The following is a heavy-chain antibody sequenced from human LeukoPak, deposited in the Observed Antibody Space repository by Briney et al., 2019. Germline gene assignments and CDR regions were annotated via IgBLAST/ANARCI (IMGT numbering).Heavy chain of an antibody. J-gene: IGHJ5*02. CDR3: ARELMFYPGNIDS. CDR1: GASISTGDDN. Sequence: SQTLSLTCSVSGASISTGDDNWSWIRQAPGRGLEWIGYIYSGGRTYYNPSLESRVSMSLDTSKNQFSLKVNFVSAADTAVYYCARELMFYPGNIDSWVQGTLVAVSS. V-gene: IGHV4-30-4*01. CDR2: IYSGGRT. D-gene: IGHD1-14*01.